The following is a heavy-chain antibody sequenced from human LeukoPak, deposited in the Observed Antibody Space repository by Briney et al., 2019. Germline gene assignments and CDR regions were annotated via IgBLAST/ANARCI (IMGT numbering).Heavy chain of an antibody. J-gene: IGHJ4*02. CDR2: IKPDGSEV. CDR1: GLLFSNYW. D-gene: IGHD2-2*01. V-gene: IGHV3-7*01. Sequence: GGSLRLSGEVSGLLFSNYWMTWVRQAPGKGLERVANIKPDGSEVHYVDSVKGRFTISRDNAKNLLYLQMNSLRVEDTAVYFCARERSSITCYYDYWGQGTLVTVSS. CDR3: ARERSSITCYYDY.